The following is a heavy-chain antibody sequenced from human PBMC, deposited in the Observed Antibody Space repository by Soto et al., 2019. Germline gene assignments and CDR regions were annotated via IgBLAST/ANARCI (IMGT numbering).Heavy chain of an antibody. D-gene: IGHD2-2*01. Sequence: GESLKISCMTSGNMFRKSLIGWVRQMPGKGVELLVIIYPDDSDTKHNPSFEGRVNISDDKSVSTAYLHWSSLKASDTAIYYGARGVGFQLLLPENMRHYYGLDVWGQGTTVTSP. CDR3: ARGVGFQLLLPENMRHYYGLDV. CDR2: IYPDDSDT. CDR1: GNMFRKSL. J-gene: IGHJ6*02. V-gene: IGHV5-51*01.